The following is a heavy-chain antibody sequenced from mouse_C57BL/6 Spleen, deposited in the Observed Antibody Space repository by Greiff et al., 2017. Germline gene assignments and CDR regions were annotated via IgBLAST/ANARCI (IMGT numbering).Heavy chain of an antibody. CDR2: IHPNSGST. CDR3: ARGAYYYASSGGDY. D-gene: IGHD1-1*01. J-gene: IGHJ2*01. V-gene: IGHV1-64*01. CDR1: GYTFTSYW. Sequence: QVQLQQPGAELVKPGASVKLSCKASGYTFTSYWMHWVKQRPGQGLEWIGMIHPNSGSTNYNEKFKSKATLTVDKSSSTAYMQLSSLTSEDSAVDYCARGAYYYASSGGDYWGEGATRSVSS.